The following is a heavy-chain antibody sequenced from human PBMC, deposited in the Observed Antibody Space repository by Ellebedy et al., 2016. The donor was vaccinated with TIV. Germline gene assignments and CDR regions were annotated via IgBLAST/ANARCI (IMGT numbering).Heavy chain of an antibody. D-gene: IGHD4-23*01. CDR2: VHYSGGT. V-gene: IGHV4-59*01. J-gene: IGHJ5*02. CDR1: GGSINSYY. CDR3: ARDSSNSRWYL. Sequence: SETLSLXXNVSGGSINSYYWSWIRQSPVKGLEWIGYVHYSGGTKYSPSLKSRVFISIDTSKNQFSLKLSSVTAADTAVYYCARDSSNSRWYLWGQGTLVTVSS.